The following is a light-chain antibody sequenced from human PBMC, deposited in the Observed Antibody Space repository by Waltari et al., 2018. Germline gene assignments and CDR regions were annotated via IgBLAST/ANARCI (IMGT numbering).Light chain of an antibody. CDR1: QTISHW. J-gene: IGKJ1*01. CDR3: QQYDASPRT. Sequence: TQLTQSPSTLSASVGDRVTITFRANQTISHWLAWYQQQPGRSPKLLIYQASKLEPGVPQRFSGSETGTEFTLTITSLRPHDLGTYYCQQYDASPRTFGQGTRVQV. V-gene: IGKV1-5*03. CDR2: QAS.